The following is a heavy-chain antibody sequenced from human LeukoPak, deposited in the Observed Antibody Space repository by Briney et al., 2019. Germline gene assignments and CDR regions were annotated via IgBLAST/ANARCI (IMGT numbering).Heavy chain of an antibody. D-gene: IGHD6-13*01. J-gene: IGHJ6*03. V-gene: IGHV3-7*01. CDR3: ARDGKAAAGTVYYYYYMDV. Sequence: HPGGSLRLSCAASGFTFSSYWMSWVRQAPGKGLEWVANIKQDGSEKYYVDSVKGRFTISRDNAKNSLYLQMNSLRAEDTAVYYCARDGKAAAGTVYYYYYMDVWGKGTTVTVSS. CDR2: IKQDGSEK. CDR1: GFTFSSYW.